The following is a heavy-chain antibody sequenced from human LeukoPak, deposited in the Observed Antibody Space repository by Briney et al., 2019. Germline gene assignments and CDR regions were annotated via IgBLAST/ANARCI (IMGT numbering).Heavy chain of an antibody. CDR3: ARGGGSNNWYWVDY. D-gene: IGHD6-13*01. CDR1: GGSISSGSYY. CDR2: IYTSGST. V-gene: IGHV4-61*02. J-gene: IGHJ4*02. Sequence: SETLSLTCTVSGGSISSGSYYWSWIRQPAGKGLEWIGRIYTSGSTNYNPSLKSRVTISVDTSKNQFSLKLSSVTAADTAVYYCARGGGSNNWYWVDYWGQGTLVTVSS.